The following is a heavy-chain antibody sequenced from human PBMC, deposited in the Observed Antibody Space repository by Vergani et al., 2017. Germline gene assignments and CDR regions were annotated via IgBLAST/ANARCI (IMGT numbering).Heavy chain of an antibody. Sequence: QVQLVESGGGVVQPGRSLRLSCAASGFTFSSYAMHWVRQAPGKGLEWVAVISYDGSNKYYADSVKGRFTITRDNSKNTLYLQMNSLRAEDTAVYYCARDVRGMSGYRGYYLDYWGQGTLVTVSS. V-gene: IGHV3-30-3*01. J-gene: IGHJ4*02. CDR3: ARDVRGMSGYRGYYLDY. CDR1: GFTFSSYA. CDR2: ISYDGSNK. D-gene: IGHD3-3*01.